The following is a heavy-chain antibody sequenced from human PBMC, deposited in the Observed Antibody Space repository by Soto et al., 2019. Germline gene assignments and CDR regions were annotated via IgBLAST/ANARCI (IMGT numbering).Heavy chain of an antibody. D-gene: IGHD3-3*01. CDR3: ARDILGGSYDFSH. Sequence: PGGSLRLSCAASGFIVKNIFMTWVRQAPGKGLEWLSTISSDDNTYYADSVRGRFTISRDSPKNTLYLHMNSLRAEDTAVYHCARDILGGSYDFSHGGQGALVTAPQ. V-gene: IGHV3-66*01. CDR2: ISSDDNT. CDR1: GFIVKNIF. J-gene: IGHJ1*01.